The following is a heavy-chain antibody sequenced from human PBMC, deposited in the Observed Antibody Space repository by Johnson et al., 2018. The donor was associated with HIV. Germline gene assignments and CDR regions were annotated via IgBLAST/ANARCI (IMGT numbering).Heavy chain of an antibody. Sequence: AASGFTFSSYGMHWVRQAPGKGLEWVAVIWYDGSNKYYADSVKGRFTISRDNSKNTLYLQMNSLRAGDTAVYYCARGNKGYSSGWDAFDIWGQGTMVTVSS. D-gene: IGHD6-19*01. CDR2: IWYDGSNK. J-gene: IGHJ3*02. V-gene: IGHV3-33*01. CDR3: ARGNKGYSSGWDAFDI. CDR1: GFTFSSYG.